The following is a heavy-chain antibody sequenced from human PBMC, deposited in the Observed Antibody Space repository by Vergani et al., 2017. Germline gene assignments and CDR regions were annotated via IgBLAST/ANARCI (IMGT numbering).Heavy chain of an antibody. V-gene: IGHV4-34*01. CDR1: GGSFSGYY. CDR2: INHSGST. CDR3: AREAGQLWPTYYYYYYMDV. J-gene: IGHJ6*03. Sequence: QVQLQQWGAGLLKPSETLSLTCAVYGGSFSGYYWSWIRQPPGKGLEWIGEINHSGSTNYNPSLKSRVTISVDTYKNQFSLKLSSVTAPDTAVYYCAREAGQLWPTYYYYYYMDVWGKXP. D-gene: IGHD5-18*01.